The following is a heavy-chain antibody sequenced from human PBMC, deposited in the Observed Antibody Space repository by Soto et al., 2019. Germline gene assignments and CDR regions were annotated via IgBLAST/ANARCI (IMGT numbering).Heavy chain of an antibody. CDR3: AKGRGGSGSLTPRVDF. V-gene: IGHV3-23*01. J-gene: IGHJ4*02. CDR1: GLTFNTYA. CDR2: ISGGGDTT. Sequence: EVQLLESGGGLVQPGGSLRPSCEASGLTFNTYAMTWVRQAPGKGLEWVSAISGGGDTTSYADSVKGRFTVSRDGSKNTLYLQMSSLRAEDTALYYCAKGRGGSGSLTPRVDFWGQGTLVTVSS. D-gene: IGHD3-10*01.